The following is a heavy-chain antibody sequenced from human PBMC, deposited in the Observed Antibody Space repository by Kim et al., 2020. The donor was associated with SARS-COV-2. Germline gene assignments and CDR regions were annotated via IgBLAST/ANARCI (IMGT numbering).Heavy chain of an antibody. Sequence: GGSLRLSCKASGFTFRSYWMRWVRAAQGKGLEWVANIKQDGSEKYYVDSVKGRFTISSDTAKNSLYLQMNCLRAEDQAVYYCAVATWARGVVDIWGPG. D-gene: IGHD3-10*01. V-gene: IGHV3-7*01. CDR2: IKQDGSEK. CDR3: AVATWARGVVDI. CDR1: GFTFRSYW. J-gene: IGHJ3*02.